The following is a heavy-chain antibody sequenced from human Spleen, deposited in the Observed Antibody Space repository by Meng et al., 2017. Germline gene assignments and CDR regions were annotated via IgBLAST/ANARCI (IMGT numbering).Heavy chain of an antibody. J-gene: IGHJ4*02. CDR1: GGSFSDYD. CDR3: ARGPTTMAHDFDY. Sequence: QGRLHQWGDVLLKPPETPSRTFVVSGGSFSDYDVSWIRQPPGKGLELIGEITHSGSTNYNPSLESRATISVDTSQNNLSLKLSSVTAADSAVYYCARGPTTMAHDFDYWGQGTLVTVSS. V-gene: IGHV4-34*01. D-gene: IGHD4-11*01. CDR2: ITHSGST.